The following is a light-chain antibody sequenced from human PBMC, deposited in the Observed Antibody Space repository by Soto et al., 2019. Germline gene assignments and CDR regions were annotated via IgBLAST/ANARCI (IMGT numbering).Light chain of an antibody. Sequence: EIVLTQSPGTLSLSPGESATLSCRVSQSISSGYLAWYQQKPGQAPRLLIYGASSRATGIPDRFSGSGSGTDFTITISRLEPEDFAVYYCQQCCSSPPWTFGQGTKVEIK. V-gene: IGKV3-20*01. CDR1: QSISSGY. CDR2: GAS. J-gene: IGKJ1*01. CDR3: QQCCSSPPWT.